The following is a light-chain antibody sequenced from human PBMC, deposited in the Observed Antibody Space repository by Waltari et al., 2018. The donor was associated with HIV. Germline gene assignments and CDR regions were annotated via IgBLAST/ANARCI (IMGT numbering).Light chain of an antibody. CDR1: SSDVGVYNY. V-gene: IGLV2-8*01. CDR3: CSYAGSDVV. CDR2: EVT. J-gene: IGLJ2*01. Sequence: QSALTQPPSASGSPGQSVTISCTGTSSDVGVYNYISWYQQHPGKAPKLMIFEVTKLPSGGPDRFAGSKAGNTASLTVSGLQAEDEAVYYCCSYAGSDVVFGGGTKLTVL.